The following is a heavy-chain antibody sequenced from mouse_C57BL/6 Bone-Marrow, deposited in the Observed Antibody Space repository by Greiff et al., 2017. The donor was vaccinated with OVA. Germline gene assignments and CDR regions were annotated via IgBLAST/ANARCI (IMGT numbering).Heavy chain of an antibody. Sequence: EVQLVESGPGLAKPSQTLSLTCSVTGYSITSDYWNWFRKFPGHKLEYMGYIRYSGSTYYNPSNKRRTSITRDKSKNQDYLKFNTVTTEDTATYYCASWYFDGWGTGTTVTVSS. V-gene: IGHV3-8*01. CDR3: ASWYFDG. CDR2: IRYSGST. CDR1: GYSITSDY. J-gene: IGHJ1*03.